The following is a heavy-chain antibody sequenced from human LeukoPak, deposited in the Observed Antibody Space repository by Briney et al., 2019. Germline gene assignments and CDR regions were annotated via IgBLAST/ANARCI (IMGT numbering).Heavy chain of an antibody. CDR2: IIPIFGTA. CDR1: GGTFSSYA. CDR3: AVYDYGDYSRYMDV. Sequence: SVKVSCKASGGTFSSYAISWVRQAPGQGLEWMGGIIPIFGTANYAQKFQGRVTITADKSTSTAYMELSSLRSEDTAVYYCAVYDYGDYSRYMDVWGKGTTVTISS. D-gene: IGHD4-17*01. V-gene: IGHV1-69*06. J-gene: IGHJ6*03.